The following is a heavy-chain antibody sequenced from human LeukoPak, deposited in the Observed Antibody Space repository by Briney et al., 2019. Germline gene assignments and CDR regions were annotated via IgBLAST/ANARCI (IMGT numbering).Heavy chain of an antibody. Sequence: VASVKVSCKASGGTFSSYAISWVRQAPGQGLEWMGGIIPIFGTANYAQKFQGRVTITADESTSTAYMDLRSLTSDDTAVYYCARDVGAGGTPLYLDHWGQGTLVTVSS. CDR3: ARDVGAGGTPLYLDH. V-gene: IGHV1-69*13. D-gene: IGHD2-8*02. CDR2: IIPIFGTA. J-gene: IGHJ4*02. CDR1: GGTFSSYA.